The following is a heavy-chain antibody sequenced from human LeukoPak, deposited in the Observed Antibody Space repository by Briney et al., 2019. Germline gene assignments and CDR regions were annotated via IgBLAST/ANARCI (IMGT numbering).Heavy chain of an antibody. CDR2: IYHSGST. V-gene: IGHV4-30-2*01. Sequence: SETLSLTCAVSGGSISSGGYSWSWIRQPPGKGLEWIGYIYHSGSTYYNPSLKSRVTISVDRSKNHFSLKLSSVTAADTAVYYCARGGYCSSTSCSSNWFDPWGQGTLVTVSS. J-gene: IGHJ5*02. D-gene: IGHD2-2*01. CDR1: GGSISSGGYS. CDR3: ARGGYCSSTSCSSNWFDP.